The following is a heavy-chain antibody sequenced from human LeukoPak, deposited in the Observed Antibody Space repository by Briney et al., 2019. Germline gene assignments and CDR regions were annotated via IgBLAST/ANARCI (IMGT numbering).Heavy chain of an antibody. CDR1: GFTFSSYE. D-gene: IGHD4-17*01. J-gene: IGHJ4*02. Sequence: GGSLRLSCAASGFTFSSYEMNWVRQAPGKGLEWVSYISSSGSTIYYADSVKGRFTISRDNAKNSPYLQMNSLRAEDTAVYYCAPPTVTTGYWGQGTLVTVSS. CDR2: ISSSGSTI. CDR3: APPTVTTGY. V-gene: IGHV3-48*03.